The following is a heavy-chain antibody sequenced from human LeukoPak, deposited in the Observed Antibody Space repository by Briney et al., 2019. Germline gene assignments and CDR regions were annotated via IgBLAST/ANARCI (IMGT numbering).Heavy chain of an antibody. D-gene: IGHD7-27*01. J-gene: IGHJ4*02. CDR2: IYSGGNT. Sequence: GGSLRLSCAASGLTVSSNYMTWIRQAPRKGLEWVSIIYSGGNTYYADSVKGRFAISRDNSKNTEYLQMNSLRAEDTAVYYCVNLPGGGYWGQGTLVTVSS. CDR1: GLTVSSNY. CDR3: VNLPGGGY. V-gene: IGHV3-66*02.